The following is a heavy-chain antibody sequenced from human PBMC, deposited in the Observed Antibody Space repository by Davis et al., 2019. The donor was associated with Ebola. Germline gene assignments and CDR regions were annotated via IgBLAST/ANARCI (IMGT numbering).Heavy chain of an antibody. J-gene: IGHJ4*02. CDR2: ISGSGGST. V-gene: IGHV3-23*01. Sequence: GESLKISCSASGFTFSSYAMHWVRQAPGKGLEWVSAISGSGGSTYYADSVKGRFTISRDNSKNTLYLQMNSLRAEDTAVYYCARDISGSSGYYHEDYWGQGTLVTVSS. CDR1: GFTFSSYA. CDR3: ARDISGSSGYYHEDY. D-gene: IGHD3-3*01.